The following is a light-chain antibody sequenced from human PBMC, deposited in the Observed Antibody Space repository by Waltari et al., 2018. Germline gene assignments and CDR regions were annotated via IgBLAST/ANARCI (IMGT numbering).Light chain of an antibody. CDR3: QQYNTSPYGVT. J-gene: IGKJ3*01. Sequence: EVVLTQSPGTLSLSPGDRATLSCRASQSVSSAYLAWYQQKPGQAPRLLIYGASSRATGIPDRFSGSGSGTDFTLTISRLEPEDFAMYYCQQYNTSPYGVTFGPGTTVDIK. V-gene: IGKV3-20*01. CDR2: GAS. CDR1: QSVSSAY.